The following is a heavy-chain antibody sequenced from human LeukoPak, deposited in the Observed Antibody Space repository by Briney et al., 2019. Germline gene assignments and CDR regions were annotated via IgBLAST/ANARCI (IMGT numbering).Heavy chain of an antibody. Sequence: ASVKVSCKASGYTFTSYYMHWVRQAPGQGLEWMGIINPSGFSTTYAQKFQGRVTITADESTSAAYMELSSLRSEDTAVYYCARDGGNGQGAFDIWGRGTMVTVSS. J-gene: IGHJ3*02. CDR2: INPSGFST. CDR3: ARDGGNGQGAFDI. CDR1: GYTFTSYY. D-gene: IGHD4-23*01. V-gene: IGHV1-46*01.